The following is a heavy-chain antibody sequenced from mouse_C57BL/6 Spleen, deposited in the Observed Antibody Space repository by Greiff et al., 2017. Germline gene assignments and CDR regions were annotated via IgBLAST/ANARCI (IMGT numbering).Heavy chain of an antibody. CDR2: INPNNGGT. Sequence: EVQLQQSGPELVKPGASVKISCKASGYTFTDYYMNWVKQSHGKSLEWIGDINPNNGGTSYNQKFKGKATLTVDKSSSTAYMELRSLTSEDSAVYYCARSGYGTFPYAMDYWGQGTSVTVSS. J-gene: IGHJ4*01. D-gene: IGHD1-1*01. V-gene: IGHV1-26*01. CDR3: ARSGYGTFPYAMDY. CDR1: GYTFTDYY.